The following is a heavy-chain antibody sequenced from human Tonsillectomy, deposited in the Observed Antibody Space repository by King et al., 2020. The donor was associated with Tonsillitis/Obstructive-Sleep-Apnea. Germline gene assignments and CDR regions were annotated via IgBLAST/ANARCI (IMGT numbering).Heavy chain of an antibody. J-gene: IGHJ4*01. CDR2: VNQDGSEK. D-gene: IGHD3-3*01. CDR3: ARDSYGFWVGYSDY. V-gene: IGHV3-7*04. Sequence: QLVQSGGGLVQPGGSLRLSCAASGFTFSSFWMTWVRQAPGKGLEWVANVNQDGSEKYYVDSVKGRFTISRDNAKNSLYLQMNSLRAEDTAVYYCARDSYGFWVGYSDYWGHGTLVTVSS. CDR1: GFTFSSFW.